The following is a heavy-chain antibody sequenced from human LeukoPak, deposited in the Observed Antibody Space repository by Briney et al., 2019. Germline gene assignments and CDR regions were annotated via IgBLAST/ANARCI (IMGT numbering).Heavy chain of an antibody. CDR3: AKDGKVGATRFTFDY. Sequence: PGGSLRLSCAASGFTFSSYGMHWVRQAPGKGLEWVAFIRYDGSNKYYADSVKGRFTISRDNSKNTLYLQMNSLRAEDTAVYYCAKDGKVGATRFTFDYWGQGTLVTVSS. CDR1: GFTFSSYG. J-gene: IGHJ4*02. V-gene: IGHV3-30*02. CDR2: IRYDGSNK. D-gene: IGHD1-26*01.